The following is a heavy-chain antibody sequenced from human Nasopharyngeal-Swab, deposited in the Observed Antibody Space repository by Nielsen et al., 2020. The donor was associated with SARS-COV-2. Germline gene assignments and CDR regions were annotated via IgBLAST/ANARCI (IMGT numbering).Heavy chain of an antibody. CDR1: GYTFTGYY. CDR2: INPNTGGT. J-gene: IGHJ4*02. CDR3: ARESIAAAGRDFDY. V-gene: IGHV1-2*02. D-gene: IGHD6-13*01. Sequence: ASAKVSCKASGYTFTGYYMHWLRQAPGQGLEWMGWINPNTGGTNYAQKFQGRVTMTRDTSISTAYMELSRLRSDDTAVYYCARESIAAAGRDFDYWGQGTLVTVSS.